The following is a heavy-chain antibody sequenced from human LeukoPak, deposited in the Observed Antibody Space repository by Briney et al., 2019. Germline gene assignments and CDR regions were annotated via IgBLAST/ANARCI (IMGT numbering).Heavy chain of an antibody. CDR3: ASGKDYDFWSGPMTNWFDP. J-gene: IGHJ5*02. CDR1: GDSVSSNSAA. V-gene: IGHV6-1*01. CDR2: TYYRSKWYN. D-gene: IGHD3-3*01. Sequence: SQTLSLTCAISGDSVSSNSAAWNWIRQSPSRGLEWLGRTYYRSKWYNDYAVSVKSRITINPDTSKNQFPLQLNSVTPEDTAVYYCASGKDYDFWSGPMTNWFDPWGQGTLVTVSS.